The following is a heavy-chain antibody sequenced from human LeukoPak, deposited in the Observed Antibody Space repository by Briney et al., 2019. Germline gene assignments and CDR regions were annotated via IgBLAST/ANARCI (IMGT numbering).Heavy chain of an antibody. J-gene: IGHJ6*03. CDR3: ARGAVWFDWLGGYHMDV. V-gene: IGHV4-61*08. CDR1: GGSISSGGYY. Sequence: SQTLSLTCTVSGGSISSGGYYWSRIRQPPGKGLEWIGYIYNGGSTKYNSSLKSRVTISADTSNNQFSLKLSSVAAADTAVYYCARGAVWFDWLGGYHMDVWGKGTTVIVSS. CDR2: IYNGGST. D-gene: IGHD3-9*01.